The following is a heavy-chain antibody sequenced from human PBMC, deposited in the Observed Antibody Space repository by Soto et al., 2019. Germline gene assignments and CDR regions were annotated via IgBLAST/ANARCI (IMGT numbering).Heavy chain of an antibody. J-gene: IGHJ6*02. CDR3: ALQGVGATTGNYYGMDV. Sequence: GESLKISCKGSGYSFTSYWIGWVRQTPGKGLEWMGIIYPGDSDTRYSPSFQGQVTISADKSISTAYLQWSSLKASDTAMYYCALQGVGATTGNYYGMDVWGQGTTVTVSS. CDR1: GYSFTSYW. CDR2: IYPGDSDT. V-gene: IGHV5-51*01. D-gene: IGHD1-26*01.